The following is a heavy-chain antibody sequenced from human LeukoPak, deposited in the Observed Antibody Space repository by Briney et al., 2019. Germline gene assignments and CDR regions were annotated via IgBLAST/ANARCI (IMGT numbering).Heavy chain of an antibody. CDR3: AKGGYCSSTSCIFDY. D-gene: IGHD2-2*01. CDR2: ISNSGGSI. Sequence: GGSLRLSCAASGFTFSSSVMGWVRQTPGKGLEWVSAISNSGGSINYADSVKGRFTISRDNSKNTLYLQMNGLRAEDTAIHYCAKGGYCSSTSCIFDYWGQGTLVTVSS. J-gene: IGHJ4*02. V-gene: IGHV3-23*01. CDR1: GFTFSSSV.